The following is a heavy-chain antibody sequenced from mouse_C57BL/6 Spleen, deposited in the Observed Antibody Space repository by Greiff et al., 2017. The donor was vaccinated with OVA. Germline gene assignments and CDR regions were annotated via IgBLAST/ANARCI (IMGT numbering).Heavy chain of an antibody. CDR1: GYAFTSYL. V-gene: IGHV1-54*01. CDR3: GRGGYGRFAY. J-gene: IGHJ3*01. CDR2: INPGSGGT. Sequence: VQLQQSGAELVRPGTSVKVSCKASGYAFTSYLIEWVKQRPGQGLEWIGVINPGSGGTNYNEKFKGKATLTVDKSSSTAYMQLSSLTSEDSAVYCCGRGGYGRFAYWGQGTLVTVSA. D-gene: IGHD2-2*01.